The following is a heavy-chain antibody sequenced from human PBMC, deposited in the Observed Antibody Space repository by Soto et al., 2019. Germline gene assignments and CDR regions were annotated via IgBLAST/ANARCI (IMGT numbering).Heavy chain of an antibody. D-gene: IGHD4-4*01. CDR1: GGTFSSYA. V-gene: IGHV1-69*01. CDR2: IIPIFGTA. CDR3: ASSSAEYDYSNYGGQVQITNYYGMDV. J-gene: IGHJ6*02. Sequence: QVQLVQSGAEVKKPGSSVKVSCKASGGTFSSYAISWVRQAPGQGLEWMGGIIPIFGTANYAQKFQGRVTITADESTSTAYMELSSLRSEDTAVYYCASSSAEYDYSNYGGQVQITNYYGMDVWGQGTTVTVSS.